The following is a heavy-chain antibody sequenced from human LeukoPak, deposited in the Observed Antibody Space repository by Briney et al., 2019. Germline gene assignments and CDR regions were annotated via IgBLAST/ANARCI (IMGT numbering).Heavy chain of an antibody. V-gene: IGHV1-2*02. Sequence: ASVKVSCKASGYTFSAYYMHWVRQASGQGLEWMGWINPNSGGTNYAQKFQGRVTMTRDTSISTAYMELTRLRSDDTAVYYCARLNEMTTVRFGDYWGQGTLVTVSS. CDR3: ARLNEMTTVRFGDY. J-gene: IGHJ4*02. D-gene: IGHD5-24*01. CDR2: INPNSGGT. CDR1: GYTFSAYY.